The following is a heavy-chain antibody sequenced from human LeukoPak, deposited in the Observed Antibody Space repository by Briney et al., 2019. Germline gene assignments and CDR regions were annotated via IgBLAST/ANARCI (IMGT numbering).Heavy chain of an antibody. CDR1: GGTSSSYA. CDR2: IIPILGIA. CDR3: ASADSSGFFAGGY. D-gene: IGHD3-22*01. J-gene: IGHJ4*02. V-gene: IGHV1-69*04. Sequence: GASVKVSCKASGGTSSSYAISWVRQAPGQGLEWMGRIIPILGIANYAQKFQGRVTITADKSTSTAYMELSSLGSEDTAVYYCASADSSGFFAGGYWGQGTLVTVSS.